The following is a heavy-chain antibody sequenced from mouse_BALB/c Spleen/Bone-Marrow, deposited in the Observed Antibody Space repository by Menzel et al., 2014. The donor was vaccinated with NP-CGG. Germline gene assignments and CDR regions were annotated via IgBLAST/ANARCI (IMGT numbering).Heavy chain of an antibody. CDR3: ARDGGNRAWFAY. CDR2: IWGDGST. V-gene: IGHV2-6-7*01. CDR1: GFSLTGYG. Sequence: VNVLESGPGLVAPSQSLSITCTVSGFSLTGYGVNWVRRPPGKGLEWLGMIWGDGSTDYNSALKSRLSISKDNSKSQVFLKMNSLQTDDTARYYCARDGGNRAWFAYWGQGTLVTVSA. D-gene: IGHD2-1*01. J-gene: IGHJ3*01.